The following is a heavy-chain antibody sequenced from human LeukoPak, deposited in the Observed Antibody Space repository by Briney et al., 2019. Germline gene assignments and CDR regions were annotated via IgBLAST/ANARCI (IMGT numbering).Heavy chain of an antibody. J-gene: IGHJ4*02. Sequence: PGGSLRLSCAASGFTFSAYWMHWVRHAPGKGLVWVSCVKYDGSTTTYADSVKGRFTISRDNAKNILDLQMNSLRVEDTAVYYCARDLDWLLFDYWGQGTLVTVSS. CDR2: VKYDGSTT. CDR1: GFTFSAYW. V-gene: IGHV3-74*01. D-gene: IGHD3-9*01. CDR3: ARDLDWLLFDY.